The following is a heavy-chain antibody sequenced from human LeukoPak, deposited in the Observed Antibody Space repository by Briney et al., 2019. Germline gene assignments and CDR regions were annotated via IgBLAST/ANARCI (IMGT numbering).Heavy chain of an antibody. Sequence: PSETLSLTCTVSGGSISSNNHYWGWIRQPPGKGLEWIASIYYSGSTYYNPSLKSRVIISVDTSKNQFSLKLNSVTAADTAVYYCARRGTAGLDYWGQGTLVTVSS. V-gene: IGHV4-39*01. J-gene: IGHJ4*02. CDR1: GGSISSNNHY. CDR2: IYYSGST. CDR3: ARRGTAGLDY.